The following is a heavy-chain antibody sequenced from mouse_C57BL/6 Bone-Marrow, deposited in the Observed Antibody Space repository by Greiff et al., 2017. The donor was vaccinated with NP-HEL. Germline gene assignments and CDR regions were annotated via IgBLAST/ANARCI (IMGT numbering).Heavy chain of an antibody. V-gene: IGHV1-55*01. D-gene: IGHD1-2*01. CDR3: AREGIIKVYLDY. Sequence: QVQLQQSGAELVKPGASVKMSCKASGYTFTSYWITWVKQRPGQGLEWIGDIYPGSGSTNYNEKFKSKATLTVDTSTSTAYLKRSSLTAEDSAVYYGAREGIIKVYLDYWGQGTTLTVSS. J-gene: IGHJ2*01. CDR1: GYTFTSYW. CDR2: IYPGSGST.